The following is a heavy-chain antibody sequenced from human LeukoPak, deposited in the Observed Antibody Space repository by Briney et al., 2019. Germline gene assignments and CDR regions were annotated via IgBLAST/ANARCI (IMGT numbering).Heavy chain of an antibody. Sequence: ASVKVSCKASGGTFSSYAISWVRQAPGQGLEWMGRIIPILGIANYAQKFQGRVTITADKSTSTAYMELSSLRSEDTAVYYCARGYGSGSYFTFDYWGQGTLVTVSS. CDR3: ARGYGSGSYFTFDY. V-gene: IGHV1-69*04. CDR1: GGTFSSYA. D-gene: IGHD3-10*01. J-gene: IGHJ4*02. CDR2: IIPILGIA.